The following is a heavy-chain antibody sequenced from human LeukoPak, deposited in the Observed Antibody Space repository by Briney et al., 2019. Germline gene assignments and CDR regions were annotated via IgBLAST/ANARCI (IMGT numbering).Heavy chain of an antibody. D-gene: IGHD2/OR15-2a*01. CDR3: AKDSAKKYDDY. V-gene: IGHV3-7*03. J-gene: IGHJ4*02. Sequence: GGSLRLSCAASGFTFSSYWMSWVRQAPGKGLEWVANIKQDGSEKYYVDSLKGRFTISRDNAKKSLYLQMNSLRAEDTAVYYCAKDSAKKYDDYWGQGTLVTVSS. CDR1: GFTFSSYW. CDR2: IKQDGSEK.